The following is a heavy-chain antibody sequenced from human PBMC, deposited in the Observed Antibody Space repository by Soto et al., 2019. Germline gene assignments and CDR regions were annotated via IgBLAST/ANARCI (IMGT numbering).Heavy chain of an antibody. Sequence: SETLSLTCTVSGGSISSNWWSWVRQPPGKGLEWIGEIYHSGSTNYNPSLKSRVTISVDKSKNQFSLKLSSVTAADTAVYYCARSPYYYGSGSYEVDFDYWGQGTLVTVSS. V-gene: IGHV4-4*02. J-gene: IGHJ4*02. CDR3: ARSPYYYGSGSYEVDFDY. CDR2: IYHSGST. D-gene: IGHD3-10*01. CDR1: GGSISSNW.